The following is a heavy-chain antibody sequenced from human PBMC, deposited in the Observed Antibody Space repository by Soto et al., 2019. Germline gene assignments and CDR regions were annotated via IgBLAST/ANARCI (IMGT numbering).Heavy chain of an antibody. V-gene: IGHV1-18*01. CDR2: ISAYNGNT. J-gene: IGHJ5*02. CDR3: ARGGYQLSKGYWFDP. Sequence: GASVKVSLKGSWYTFTRYGFMLVGPAPGQGLEWMGWISAYNGNTNYAQKLQGRVTMTTDTSTSTAYMELRSLRSDDTAVYYCARGGYQLSKGYWFDPWGQGTLVTVSS. D-gene: IGHD2-2*01. CDR1: WYTFTRYG.